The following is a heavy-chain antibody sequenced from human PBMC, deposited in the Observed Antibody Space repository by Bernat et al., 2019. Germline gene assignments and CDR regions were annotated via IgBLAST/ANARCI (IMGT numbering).Heavy chain of an antibody. CDR3: GGYGGNSV. D-gene: IGHD2-21*02. CDR2: SYGAEIT. CDR1: GFSVTRNH. V-gene: IGHV3-66*01. Sequence: EVQLVESGGDLVQPGGSLRLSCAVSGFSVTRNHVGWVRQASGKGLEWVYFSYGAEITTYGDSVKGRFTISRDNSKNTVYLQMNKVRAEDTALYYCGGYGGNSVWGQGTRVTVSS. J-gene: IGHJ4*02.